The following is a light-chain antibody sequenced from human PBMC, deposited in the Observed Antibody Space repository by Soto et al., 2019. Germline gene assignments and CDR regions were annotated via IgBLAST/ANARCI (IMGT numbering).Light chain of an antibody. J-gene: IGKJ1*01. Sequence: DIQMTHSPSTKSASVGDRVTITCRASQSISSWSAWEEQKAGKGAKLVIYDATSLESRVASRFSGSGSGTEFTLTISSLQRDFFAPYYCEPYNSYSRTFGEGTK. CDR3: EPYNSYSRT. CDR1: QSISSW. CDR2: DAT. V-gene: IGKV1-5*01.